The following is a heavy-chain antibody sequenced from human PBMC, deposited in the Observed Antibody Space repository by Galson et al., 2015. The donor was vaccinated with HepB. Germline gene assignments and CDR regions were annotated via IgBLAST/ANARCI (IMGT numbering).Heavy chain of an antibody. CDR2: ISWNSGSI. J-gene: IGHJ4*02. Sequence: SLRLSCAASGFTFDDYAMHWVRQAPGKGLEWVSGISWNSGSIGYADSVKGRFTISRDNAKNSLYLRMNSLRAEDTALYYCAKSAGWETYYYDSSGYFSAHFDYWGQGTLVSVSS. CDR3: AKSAGWETYYYDSSGYFSAHFDY. V-gene: IGHV3-9*01. CDR1: GFTFDDYA. D-gene: IGHD3-22*01.